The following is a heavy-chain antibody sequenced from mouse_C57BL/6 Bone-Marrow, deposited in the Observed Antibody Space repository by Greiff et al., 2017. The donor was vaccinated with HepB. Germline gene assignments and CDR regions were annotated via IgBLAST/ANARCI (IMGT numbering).Heavy chain of an antibody. CDR3: ARWGDGYPAWFAY. CDR2: INPSSGYT. Sequence: VQLQQSGAELARPGASVKMSCKASGYTFTSYTMHWVKQRPGQGLEWIGYINPSSGYTKYNQKFKDKATLTVDKSSSTAYMQLSSLTSEDSAVYYCARWGDGYPAWFAYWGQGTLVTVSA. J-gene: IGHJ3*01. V-gene: IGHV1-4*01. D-gene: IGHD2-3*01. CDR1: GYTFTSYT.